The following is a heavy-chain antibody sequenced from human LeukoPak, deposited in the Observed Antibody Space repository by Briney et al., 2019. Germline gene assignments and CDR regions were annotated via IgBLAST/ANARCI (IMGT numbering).Heavy chain of an antibody. J-gene: IGHJ4*02. V-gene: IGHV4-39*07. Sequence: SETLSLTCTVSGGSITSSRYYWAWIRQPPRKGLEWIGSIYYTGNTYYNPSLKSRVTISVDTSKNQFSLKLSSVTAADTAVYYCARDPRAWGQGTLVTVSS. CDR2: IYYTGNT. CDR3: ARDPRA. CDR1: GGSITSSRYY.